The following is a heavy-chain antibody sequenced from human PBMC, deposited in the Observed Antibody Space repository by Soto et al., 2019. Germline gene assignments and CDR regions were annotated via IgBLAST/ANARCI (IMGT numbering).Heavy chain of an antibody. J-gene: IGHJ4*02. Sequence: EVQLVETGGGLIQPGGSLRLSCAASGFTVSSNYMTWVRQAPGKGLEWVSIIYSVGSTYYADSVKGRFTISRDNSKNTAYLQMNSLRAEDTAVYYRARAGGYCSSTSCYYFDYWGQGTLVTVSS. CDR3: ARAGGYCSSTSCYYFDY. V-gene: IGHV3-53*02. D-gene: IGHD2-2*01. CDR1: GFTVSSNY. CDR2: IYSVGST.